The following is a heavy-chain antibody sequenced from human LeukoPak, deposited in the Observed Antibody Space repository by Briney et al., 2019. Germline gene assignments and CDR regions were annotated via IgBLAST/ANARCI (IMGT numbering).Heavy chain of an antibody. D-gene: IGHD1-26*01. Sequence: PGGSLRLSCAASGFTFSSYEMNWVRQAPGKGLEWVSYISSSGSTIYYADSVKGRFTISRDNAKNSLYLQMNSLRAEDTAVYYCAHRTIVGAFDWGQGTLVTVYS. V-gene: IGHV3-48*03. CDR2: ISSSGSTI. J-gene: IGHJ4*02. CDR1: GFTFSSYE. CDR3: AHRTIVGAFD.